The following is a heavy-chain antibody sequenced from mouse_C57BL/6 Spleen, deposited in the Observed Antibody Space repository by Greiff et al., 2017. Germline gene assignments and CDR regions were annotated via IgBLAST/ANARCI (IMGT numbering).Heavy chain of an antibody. CDR1: GYTFTSYW. D-gene: IGHD1-1*01. CDR2: IHPNSGST. V-gene: IGHV1-64*01. J-gene: IGHJ1*03. CDR3: ARGNYYGSRAGYFDV. Sequence: QVQLQQSGAELVKPGASVKLSCKASGYTFTSYWMHWVKQRPGQGLEWIGMIHPNSGSTNYNEKFKSKATLTVDKSSSTAYMQLSSLTSEDSAVYYCARGNYYGSRAGYFDVWGTGTTVTVSS.